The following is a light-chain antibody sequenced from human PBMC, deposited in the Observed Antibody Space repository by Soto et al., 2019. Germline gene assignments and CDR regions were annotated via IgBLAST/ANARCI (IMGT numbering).Light chain of an antibody. Sequence: DIQMTQSPSSLSASVGDRVTITCRASQSISSYLNWYQQKPGKAPKLLIHAASSLESGVPSRFSGSGSGTDFTLTISSLQSEDFAVYYCQQYNSWPLTFGGGTKVDIK. CDR1: QSISSY. CDR2: AAS. CDR3: QQYNSWPLT. J-gene: IGKJ4*01. V-gene: IGKV1-39*01.